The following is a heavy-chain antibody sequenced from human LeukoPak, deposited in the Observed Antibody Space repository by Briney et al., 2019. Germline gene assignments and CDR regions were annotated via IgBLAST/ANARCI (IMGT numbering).Heavy chain of an antibody. CDR1: GDTFSSFA. J-gene: IGHJ3*02. D-gene: IGHD4-23*01. V-gene: IGHV1-69*06. CDR2: VIPVFGTP. Sequence: SVKVSCKVSGDTFSSFALSWVRQAPGQGLEWMGGVIPVFGTPNYAQKFQGRVTIIADKSTSTAYMDLSSLGSDDTAVYYCARDYYGGSSLGAFEIWGQGTMVTVSS. CDR3: ARDYYGGSSLGAFEI.